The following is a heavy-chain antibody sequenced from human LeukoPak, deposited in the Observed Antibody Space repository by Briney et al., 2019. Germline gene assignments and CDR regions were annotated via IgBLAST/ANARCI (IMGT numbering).Heavy chain of an antibody. J-gene: IGHJ4*02. CDR2: ISGSSRDT. V-gene: IGHV3-11*05. CDR3: ARGDRAIDY. Sequence: GGSLRLSCAASGLTFSDYYMSWIRQAPGKGLEWVSYISGSSRDTNYADPVKGRFTISRDNAKNSLYLQMNSLRAEDMAIYYCARGDRAIDYWGQGTLVTVSS. D-gene: IGHD1-14*01. CDR1: GLTFSDYY.